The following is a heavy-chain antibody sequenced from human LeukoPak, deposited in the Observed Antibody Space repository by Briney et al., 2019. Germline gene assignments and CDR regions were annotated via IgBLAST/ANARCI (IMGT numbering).Heavy chain of an antibody. Sequence: SETLSLTCTVSGGSLSGFSWTWIRQPPGRELEWIGSIYYSGSSTKYNPSLKSRVTISVDTSKGQFSLNLDSATAADTAVYYCARTSRHFYGSGTNLTPWPAGMDVWGQGTTVTVSS. J-gene: IGHJ6*02. CDR3: ARTSRHFYGSGTNLTPWPAGMDV. CDR1: GGSLSGFS. D-gene: IGHD3-10*01. CDR2: IYYSGSST. V-gene: IGHV4-59*01.